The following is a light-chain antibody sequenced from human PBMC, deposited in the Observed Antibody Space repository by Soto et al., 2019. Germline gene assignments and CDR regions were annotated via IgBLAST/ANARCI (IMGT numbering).Light chain of an antibody. CDR2: EVN. CDR3: ASFRSGTILV. V-gene: IGLV2-14*01. CDR1: SSDIGDSNF. J-gene: IGLJ1*01. Sequence: QSALTQPASVSGSLGQSITISCTGTSSDIGDSNFISWYQHSPPKAPRLLIYEVNNRPSGVSRRFSASKAGNTASLTISGLLDDDEADYFCASFRSGTILVFGSGTKLTVL.